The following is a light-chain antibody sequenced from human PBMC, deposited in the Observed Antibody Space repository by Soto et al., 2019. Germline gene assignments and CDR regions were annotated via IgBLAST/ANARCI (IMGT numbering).Light chain of an antibody. Sequence: EIVMTQSPATLSVSPGERATLSCRASQSVSSNLAWYQQKPGQAPRLLIYGASKKATGIPDRFSGSGSGTDFTLTISRLEPEDFAVYYCHQYDMSPPYTFGQGTKLEIK. J-gene: IGKJ2*01. V-gene: IGKV3-20*01. CDR3: HQYDMSPPYT. CDR2: GAS. CDR1: QSVSSN.